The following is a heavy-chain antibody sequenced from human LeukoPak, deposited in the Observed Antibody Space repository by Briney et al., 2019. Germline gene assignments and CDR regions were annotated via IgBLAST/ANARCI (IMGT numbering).Heavy chain of an antibody. Sequence: ASVKVSCKASGYTFTSCALYWLRQAPGQRLECMGWINAGNGNTKYSQKFQGRVTITRDTSASTAYMELSSLRSEDTAVYYCASVGYYYHSSGYSNFDYWGQGTLVTVSS. CDR1: GYTFTSCA. V-gene: IGHV1-3*01. CDR2: INAGNGNT. D-gene: IGHD3-22*01. CDR3: ASVGYYYHSSGYSNFDY. J-gene: IGHJ4*02.